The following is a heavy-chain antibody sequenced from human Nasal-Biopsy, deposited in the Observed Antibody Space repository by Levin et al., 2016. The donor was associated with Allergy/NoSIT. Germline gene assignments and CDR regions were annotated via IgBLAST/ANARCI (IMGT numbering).Heavy chain of an antibody. D-gene: IGHD1-1*01. CDR2: IYYSGTT. CDR1: GDSIDDFY. V-gene: IGHV4-59*05. J-gene: IGHJ5*01. Sequence: SETLSLTCTVSGDSIDDFYCNWIRQSAGKGLEWVGRIYYSGTTYYNPSLKSRVTISVDTSKSQFSLNLYSVTAADTAVYYCARQGATGTSWFDSWGQGTLVIVSS. CDR3: ARQGATGTSWFDS.